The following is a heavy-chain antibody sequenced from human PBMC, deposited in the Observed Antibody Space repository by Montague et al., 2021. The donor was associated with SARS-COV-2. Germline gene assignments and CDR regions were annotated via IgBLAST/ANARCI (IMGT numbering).Heavy chain of an antibody. CDR3: ASLTLGYCSSTSCYSDWFDP. D-gene: IGHD2-2*02. J-gene: IGHJ5*02. CDR1: RESFSGCY. CDR2: INHSGST. Sequence: SETLSLTCAVYRESFSGCYWIWIRQPPGKGLEWIGEINHSGSTNYNPSLKSRVTISVDTSKNQFSLKLSSVTAADTAVYYCASLTLGYCSSTSCYSDWFDPWGQGTLVTVSS. V-gene: IGHV4-34*01.